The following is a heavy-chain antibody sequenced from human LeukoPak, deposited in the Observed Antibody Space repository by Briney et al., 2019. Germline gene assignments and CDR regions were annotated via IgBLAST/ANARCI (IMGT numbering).Heavy chain of an antibody. Sequence: ASVKVSFKASGYTFTNYYIHWVRQAPGQGLEWMGLINPTGGSTSYAQQFQGRISMSRDTSTSTVYMEMSSLTSEDTALYYCARESTAFDYWGQGTLVTVSS. V-gene: IGHV1-46*01. CDR2: INPTGGST. J-gene: IGHJ4*02. CDR3: ARESTAFDY. CDR1: GYTFTNYY.